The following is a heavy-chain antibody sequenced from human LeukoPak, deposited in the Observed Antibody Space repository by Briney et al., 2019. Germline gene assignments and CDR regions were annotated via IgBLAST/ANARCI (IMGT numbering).Heavy chain of an antibody. CDR3: ARTPIYYYDNSGYFT. V-gene: IGHV4-4*07. CDR2: IYTSGST. CDR1: RGSTSTYY. J-gene: IGHJ5*02. Sequence: SETLSLTCTVSRGSTSTYYWSWIRQPAGKGLEWIGRIYTSGSTNYNPSLKSRVTMSVDTSKNQFSLKLSSVTAADTAVYYCARTPIYYYDNSGYFTWGQGTLVTVSS. D-gene: IGHD3-22*01.